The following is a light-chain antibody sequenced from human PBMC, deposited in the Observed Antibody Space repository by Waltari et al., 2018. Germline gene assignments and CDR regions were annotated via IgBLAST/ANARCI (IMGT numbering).Light chain of an antibody. CDR3: QQSYSQTRT. CDR1: QSISSN. Sequence: DIQMTQSPSSLSASVGDRVTITCRASQSISSNLSWYQQKPGRAPKPLIYAASSLESGIPSRFSGSGSGRDFTLIISSLQPEDFATYSCQQSYSQTRTFGQGTKVEI. J-gene: IGKJ1*01. CDR2: AAS. V-gene: IGKV1-39*01.